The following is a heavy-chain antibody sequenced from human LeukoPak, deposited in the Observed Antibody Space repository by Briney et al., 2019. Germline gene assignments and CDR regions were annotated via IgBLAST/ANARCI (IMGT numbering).Heavy chain of an antibody. V-gene: IGHV3-7*01. J-gene: IGHJ5*02. D-gene: IGHD2-21*02. CDR1: GFTFSSRDW. CDR2: IKQDGSDK. CDR3: ARGYCGGDCYSTYNWFDP. Sequence: PGGSLRLSCVASGFTFSSRDWMTWVRQAPGKGLEWMANIKQDGSDKNYVDSVKGRFTISRDNAKNTLYLQMNSLRAEDTAVYYCARGYCGGDCYSTYNWFDPWGQGTLVTVSS.